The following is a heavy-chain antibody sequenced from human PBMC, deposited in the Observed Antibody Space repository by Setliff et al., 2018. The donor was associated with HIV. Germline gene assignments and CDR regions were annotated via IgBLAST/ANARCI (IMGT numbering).Heavy chain of an antibody. CDR2: INPNTGNT. Sequence: GASVKVSCKASGYTFTGYFIHWVRQAPGQGFEWMGWINPNTGNTHYPPSFQGRVTMTRDTSTTTVYMELSSLRSDDTAVYYCAKNYFDTSGWSAVDYWGQGTLVTVPQ. CDR1: GYTFTGYF. D-gene: IGHD3-22*01. V-gene: IGHV1-2*02. J-gene: IGHJ4*02. CDR3: AKNYFDTSGWSAVDY.